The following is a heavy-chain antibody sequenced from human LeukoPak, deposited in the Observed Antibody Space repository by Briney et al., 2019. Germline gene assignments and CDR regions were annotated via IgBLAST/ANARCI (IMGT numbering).Heavy chain of an antibody. D-gene: IGHD6-13*01. CDR3: AKDLGSSSWYSLGPTGPYPYYFDY. Sequence: PGGSLRLSCAASGFTFSSYGMHWVRQAPGKGLEWVAVISYDGSNKYYADSVKGRFTISRDNSKNTLYLQMNSLRAEDTAVYYCAKDLGSSSWYSLGPTGPYPYYFDYWGQGTLVTVSS. V-gene: IGHV3-30*18. CDR1: GFTFSSYG. J-gene: IGHJ4*02. CDR2: ISYDGSNK.